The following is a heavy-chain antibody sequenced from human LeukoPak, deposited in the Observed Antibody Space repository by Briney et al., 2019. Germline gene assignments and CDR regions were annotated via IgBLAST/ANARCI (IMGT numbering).Heavy chain of an antibody. CDR2: IYYSGST. V-gene: IGHV4-59*01. J-gene: IGHJ3*02. CDR3: ARVWSANDAFDI. D-gene: IGHD3-3*01. CDR1: GGSISSYY. Sequence: SETLSLTSTVSGGSISSYYWSWIRQPPGKGLEWIGYIYYSGSTNYNPSLKSRVTISVDTSKNQFSLKLSSVTAADTAVYYCARVWSANDAFDIWGQGTMVTVSS.